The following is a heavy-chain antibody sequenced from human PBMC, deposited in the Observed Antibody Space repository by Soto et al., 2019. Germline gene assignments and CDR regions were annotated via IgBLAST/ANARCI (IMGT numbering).Heavy chain of an antibody. Sequence: QVQLVESGGGVVQPGRSLRLSCAASGFSFSSYGMHWVRQAPGKGLEWVAVIWYDGSNKNYVDSVKGRFAISRDNSKSTVYLQMNSLRAEDTAVYYCARENSGWYNDYWGQGTLVTVSS. D-gene: IGHD6-13*01. V-gene: IGHV3-33*01. CDR3: ARENSGWYNDY. J-gene: IGHJ4*02. CDR1: GFSFSSYG. CDR2: IWYDGSNK.